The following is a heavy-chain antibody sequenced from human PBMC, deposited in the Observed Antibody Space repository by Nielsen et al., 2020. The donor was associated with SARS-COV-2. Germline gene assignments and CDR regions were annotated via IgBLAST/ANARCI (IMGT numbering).Heavy chain of an antibody. CDR1: GFTFDDYA. V-gene: IGHV3-9*01. J-gene: IGHJ6*02. D-gene: IGHD6-13*01. CDR3: AKSWIAAPSYGMDV. CDR2: ISWNGGSI. Sequence: SLKISCAASGFTFDDYAMHWVRQAPGKGLEWVSGISWNGGSIGYADSVKGRFTTSRDNAKNSLYLQMNSLRAEDTALYYCAKSWIAAPSYGMDVWGQGTTVTVSS.